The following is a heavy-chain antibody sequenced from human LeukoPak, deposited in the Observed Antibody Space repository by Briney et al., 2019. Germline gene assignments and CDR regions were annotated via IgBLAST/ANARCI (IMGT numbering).Heavy chain of an antibody. CDR1: GGSFSGYY. D-gene: IGHD1-26*01. Sequence: PSETLSPTCAVYGGSFSGYYWSWIRQPPGKGLEWIGEINHSGSTNYNPSLKSRVTISVDTSKNQFSLKLSSVTAADTAVYYCARGRSLGYMDVWGKGTTVTVSS. V-gene: IGHV4-34*01. J-gene: IGHJ6*04. CDR2: INHSGST. CDR3: ARGRSLGYMDV.